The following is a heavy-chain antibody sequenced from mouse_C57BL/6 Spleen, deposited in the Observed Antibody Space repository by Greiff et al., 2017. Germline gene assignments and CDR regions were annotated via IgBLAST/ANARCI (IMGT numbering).Heavy chain of an antibody. CDR2: IWGDGST. Sequence: VQLVESGPGLVAPSQSLSITCTASGFSLTSYGVSWVRQPPGKGLEWLGVIWGDGSTNYHSAPISRLGLSKDYSKSQVFVKLNSLQTDDTATYDCASLANWDLWFAYWGQGTLVTVSA. CDR3: ASLANWDLWFAY. D-gene: IGHD4-1*01. J-gene: IGHJ3*01. CDR1: GFSLTSYG. V-gene: IGHV2-3*01.